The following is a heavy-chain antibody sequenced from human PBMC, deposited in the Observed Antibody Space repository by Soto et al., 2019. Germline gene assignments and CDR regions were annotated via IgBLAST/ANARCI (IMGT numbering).Heavy chain of an antibody. CDR1: GFTFSSYA. J-gene: IGHJ4*02. CDR3: ARGDYGGNSAYFDY. Sequence: VQLVESGGGVVQPGRSLRLSCAASGFTFSSYAMHWVRQAPGKGLEWVAVISYDGSNKYYADSVKGRFTISRDNSKNTLYLQMNSLRAEDTAVYYCARGDYGGNSAYFDYWGQGTLVTVSS. CDR2: ISYDGSNK. D-gene: IGHD4-17*01. V-gene: IGHV3-30-3*01.